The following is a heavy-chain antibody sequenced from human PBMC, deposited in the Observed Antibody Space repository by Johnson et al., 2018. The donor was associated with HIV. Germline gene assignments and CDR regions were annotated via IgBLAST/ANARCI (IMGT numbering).Heavy chain of an antibody. D-gene: IGHD2-2*01. CDR3: SREVYQMTAFDI. Sequence: EVQLVESGGGLVKPGGSLRLSCAASGFTFSNAWMNWVRQAPGKGLEWVGRIKSKTDGGATDYPAPVKDRFTISRDDSKNTLYLQINSLKTDDTGVYYCSREVYQMTAFDIWGQGTVVTVSS. V-gene: IGHV3-15*01. CDR1: GFTFSNAW. J-gene: IGHJ3*02. CDR2: IKSKTDGGAT.